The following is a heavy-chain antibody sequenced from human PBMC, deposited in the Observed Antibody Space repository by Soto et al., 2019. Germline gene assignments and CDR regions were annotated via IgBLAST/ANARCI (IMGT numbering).Heavy chain of an antibody. V-gene: IGHV1-46*01. CDR3: ARGQITGTTSAGYYYGMDV. CDR2: INPSGGST. Sequence: GASVKVSCKASGYTFTSYYMHWVRQAPGQGLEWMGIINPSGGSTSYAQKFQGRVTMTRDTSTSTVYMELSSLRSEDTAVYYCARGQITGTTSAGYYYGMDVWGQGTTVTVAS. D-gene: IGHD1-20*01. CDR1: GYTFTSYY. J-gene: IGHJ6*02.